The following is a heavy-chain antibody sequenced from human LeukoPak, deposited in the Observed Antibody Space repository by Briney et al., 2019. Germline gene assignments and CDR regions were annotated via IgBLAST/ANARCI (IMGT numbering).Heavy chain of an antibody. CDR2: ITSGSSHI. CDR3: ARDPYSGSYGADYYYYMDV. Sequence: SGGSLRLSCAASGFTFSSYKMNWVRQTPGQGLEWVSSITSGSSHIYYADPVKGRFTISRDNAKSSLYLQMNSLRAEDTAVYYCARDPYSGSYGADYYYYMDVWGKGTTVTISS. J-gene: IGHJ6*03. V-gene: IGHV3-21*01. CDR1: GFTFSSYK. D-gene: IGHD1-26*01.